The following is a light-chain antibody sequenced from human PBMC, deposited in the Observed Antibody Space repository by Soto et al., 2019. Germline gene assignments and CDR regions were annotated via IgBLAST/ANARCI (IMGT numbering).Light chain of an antibody. Sequence: QSALTQPASVSGSPGQSITISCTGASSDVGGYNFVSWYQLHPGKAPKLIIYDVSNRPSGVSNRFSGSKSGNTASLTISGLQAEDEADYYCSSYTSSSNYVFGTGTKVTVL. CDR3: SSYTSSSNYV. CDR1: SSDVGGYNF. CDR2: DVS. J-gene: IGLJ1*01. V-gene: IGLV2-14*01.